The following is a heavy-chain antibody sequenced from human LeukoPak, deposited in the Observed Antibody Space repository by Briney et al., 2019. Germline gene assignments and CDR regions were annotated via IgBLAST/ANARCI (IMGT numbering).Heavy chain of an antibody. J-gene: IGHJ4*02. CDR2: IKQDGSEK. D-gene: IGHD3-10*01. Sequence: GGSLRLSCATSGFTFSTYWMGWVRQAPGKGLEWVANIKQDGSEKYYGDSVKGRFTVSRDNGKNSLYLQMNYLRAEDTAVYYCARELGDSGSYWGQGTLVTVSS. CDR3: ARELGDSGSY. V-gene: IGHV3-7*01. CDR1: GFTFSTYW.